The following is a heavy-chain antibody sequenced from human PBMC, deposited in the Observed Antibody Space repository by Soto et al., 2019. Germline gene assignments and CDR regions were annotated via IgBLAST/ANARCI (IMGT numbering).Heavy chain of an antibody. V-gene: IGHV1-46*01. CDR2: INLTGGST. CDR1: GYTFTSYY. CDR3: AREDDYGDFRIDY. J-gene: IGHJ4*02. D-gene: IGHD4-17*01. Sequence: QVQLVQSGAEVKKPGASVKVSCKASGYTFTSYYMVWVRQAPGQGLEWMGIINLTGGSTTYAKKFQGRVTMTRDTSTSTVYMELSSLRSEDTAVYYCAREDDYGDFRIDYWGQGNLVTVSS.